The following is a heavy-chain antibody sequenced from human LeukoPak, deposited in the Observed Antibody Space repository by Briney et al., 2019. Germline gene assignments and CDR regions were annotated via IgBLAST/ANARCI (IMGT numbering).Heavy chain of an antibody. CDR2: ISSSSSTI. J-gene: IGHJ3*02. CDR1: GFTFSSYS. V-gene: IGHV3-48*01. CDR3: AKNYYDSSGLGGDAFDI. Sequence: PGGSLRLSCAASGFTFSSYSMNWVRQAPGKGLEWVSYISSSSSTIYYADSVKGRFTISRDNAKNSLYLQMNSLRAEDTAVYYCAKNYYDSSGLGGDAFDIWGQGTMVTVSS. D-gene: IGHD3-22*01.